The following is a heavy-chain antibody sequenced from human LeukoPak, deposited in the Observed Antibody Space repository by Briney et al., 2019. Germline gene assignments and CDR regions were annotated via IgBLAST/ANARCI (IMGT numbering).Heavy chain of an antibody. V-gene: IGHV3-30*18. J-gene: IGHJ4*02. D-gene: IGHD6-13*01. CDR1: GFTFSIFG. CDR2: ISYDGSNK. CDR3: AKASPGIAAAGPDY. Sequence: GGSLRLSCAASGFTFSIFGMHWVRQAPGKGLEWVAVISYDGSNKYYADSVKGRFAISRDNSKNTLYLQMNSLRAEDTALYYCAKASPGIAAAGPDYWGQGTLVTVSS.